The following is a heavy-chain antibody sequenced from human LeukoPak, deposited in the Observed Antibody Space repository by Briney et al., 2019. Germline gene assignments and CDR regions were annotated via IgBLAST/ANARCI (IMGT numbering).Heavy chain of an antibody. Sequence: PSETLSLTCTVSGGSISPYYWSWIRQPPGKGLEWIWYIYYSGSGSTNHNPALKSRVTISVDTSKNQFSLTLSSVTAADTAVYYCARHAVYAGSGWSFDYWGKGTLVTVSS. V-gene: IGHV4-59*08. J-gene: IGHJ4*02. CDR3: ARHAVYAGSGWSFDY. CDR1: GGSISPYY. D-gene: IGHD6-19*01. CDR2: IYYSGSGST.